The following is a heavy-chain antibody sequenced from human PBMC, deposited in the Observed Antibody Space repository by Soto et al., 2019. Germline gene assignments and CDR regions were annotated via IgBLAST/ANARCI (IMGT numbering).Heavy chain of an antibody. V-gene: IGHV2-5*01. Sequence: QITLKESGPTLVKPTQTLTLTCTFSGFSVSTSGVGVAWIGQPPGKALEWLALVYWNEDKRYSPFLQSRVTITKATAKSQMVLKMTNMDPGDTATYYGAHKGGRGAGMDVWGQVITVSGSS. D-gene: IGHD2-15*01. CDR3: AHKGGRGAGMDV. CDR1: GFSVSTSGVG. CDR2: VYWNEDK. J-gene: IGHJ6*02.